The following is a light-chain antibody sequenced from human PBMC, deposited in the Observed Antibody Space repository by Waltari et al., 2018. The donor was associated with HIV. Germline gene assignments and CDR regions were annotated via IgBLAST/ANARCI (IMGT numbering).Light chain of an antibody. Sequence: DIVMTQSPLSLPVTPGEPASISCRSSQSLLHSNGYNYLDWYLQTPGQSPQLLIYLGSNRASGVPDRFSGRGSGTDFTLTISRVEADDVGVYYCMQALQSPLAFGRGTKVEIK. CDR3: MQALQSPLA. V-gene: IGKV2-28*01. CDR2: LGS. CDR1: QSLLHSNGYNY. J-gene: IGKJ4*01.